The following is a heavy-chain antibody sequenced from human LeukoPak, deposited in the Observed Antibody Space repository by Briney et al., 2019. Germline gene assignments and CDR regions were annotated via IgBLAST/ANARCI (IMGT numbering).Heavy chain of an antibody. Sequence: GESLKISCKGSGYSFTSXXXXXXXXXXXXXLXXXXXXXXXDSDTRYSPSFQGQVTISADKSISTAYLQWSSLKASDTAMYYCARSYYYYYDSSGSPGAFDIWGQGTMVTVSS. CDR3: ARSYYYYYDSSGSPGAFDI. CDR1: GYSFTSXX. CDR2: XXXXDSDT. V-gene: IGHV5-51*01. J-gene: IGHJ3*02. D-gene: IGHD3-22*01.